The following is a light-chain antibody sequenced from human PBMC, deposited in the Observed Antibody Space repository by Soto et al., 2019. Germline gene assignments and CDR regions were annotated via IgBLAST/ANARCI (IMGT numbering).Light chain of an antibody. CDR3: QQRTNWPRT. CDR2: DAS. Sequence: EIVLTQSPATLSLSPGERATLSCRASQSVSFYLAWYQQKPGQAPRLLIYDASTRVTGIPARFSGSGSGTDFTLTIASLEPEDFAVYYCQQRTNWPRTFGQGTKVEIK. CDR1: QSVSFY. J-gene: IGKJ1*01. V-gene: IGKV3-11*01.